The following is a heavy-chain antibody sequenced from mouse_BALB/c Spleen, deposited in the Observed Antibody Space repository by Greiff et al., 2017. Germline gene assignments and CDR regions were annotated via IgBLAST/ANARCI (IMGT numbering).Heavy chain of an antibody. J-gene: IGHJ2*01. CDR1: GYTFTSYY. V-gene: IGHV1S56*01. D-gene: IGHD2-3*01. Sequence: QVQLQQPGPELVKPGASVRISCKASGYTFTSYYIHWVKQRPGQGLEWIGWIYPGNVNTKYNEKFKGKATLTADKSSSTAYMQLSSLTSEDSAVYFCAREGDDGYYFDYWGQGTTLTVSS. CDR3: AREGDDGYYFDY. CDR2: IYPGNVNT.